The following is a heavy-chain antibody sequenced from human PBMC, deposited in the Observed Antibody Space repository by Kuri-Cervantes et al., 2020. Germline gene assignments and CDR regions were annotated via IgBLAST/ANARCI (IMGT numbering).Heavy chain of an antibody. D-gene: IGHD3-22*01. CDR1: GLVLSNFG. Sequence: ETLSLTCAASGLVLSNFGVHWVRQAPGKGLEWVSYISSSGSTIYYADSVKGRFTISRDNAKNSLYLQMNSLRAEDTAVYYCARARYDSSGYYFGPIDYWGQGTLVTVSS. CDR2: ISSSGSTI. V-gene: IGHV3-48*04. CDR3: ARARYDSSGYYFGPIDY. J-gene: IGHJ4*02.